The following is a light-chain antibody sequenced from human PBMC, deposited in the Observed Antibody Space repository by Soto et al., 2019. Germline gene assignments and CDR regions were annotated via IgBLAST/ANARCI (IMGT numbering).Light chain of an antibody. J-gene: IGKJ1*01. CDR3: QQGT. CDR1: QDISNY. V-gene: IGKV1-33*01. Sequence: DIQMTQSPSSLSASVGDRVTITCQASQDISNYLNWYQQKPGKAPKLLIYDASNLETGVPSRFSGSGSGTDFTFTISSLQAEDIATYYWQQGTFGQGTKVEIK. CDR2: DAS.